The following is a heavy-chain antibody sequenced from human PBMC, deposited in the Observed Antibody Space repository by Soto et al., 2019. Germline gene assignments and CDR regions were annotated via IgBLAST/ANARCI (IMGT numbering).Heavy chain of an antibody. CDR1: GGTFSSYA. Sequence: SVKVSCRASGGTFSSYAISGVRQAPGRGLEWMGGIIPIFGTANYAQKFQGRVTMTADKSTSTAYMELSGLRSEDTAVYYCASRLGYYGTAFDYWGQGTLVTVSS. V-gene: IGHV1-69*06. D-gene: IGHD3-10*01. CDR2: IIPIFGTA. CDR3: ASRLGYYGTAFDY. J-gene: IGHJ4*02.